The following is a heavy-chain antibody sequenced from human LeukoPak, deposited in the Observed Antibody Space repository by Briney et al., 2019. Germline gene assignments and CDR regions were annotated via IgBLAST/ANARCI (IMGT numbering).Heavy chain of an antibody. J-gene: IGHJ6*02. CDR3: ARQLTGRGFYYYYGMDV. V-gene: IGHV3-66*04. D-gene: IGHD3-10*01. CDR1: GFTFSSYT. Sequence: GGSLRLSCAASGFTFSSYTMNRVRQAPGKGLEWVSVIYSGGSTYYADSVKGRFTISRDNSKNTLYLQMNSLRAEDTAVYYCARQLTGRGFYYYYGMDVWGQGTTVTVSS. CDR2: IYSGGST.